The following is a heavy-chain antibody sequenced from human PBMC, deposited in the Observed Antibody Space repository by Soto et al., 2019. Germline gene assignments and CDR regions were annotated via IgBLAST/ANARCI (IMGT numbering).Heavy chain of an antibody. Sequence: SETLSLTCTVSGGSISSSSYYWGWIRQPPGKGLEWIGSIYYSGSTYYNPSLKSRVTISVDTSKNQFSLKLSSVTAADTAVYYCVPGYYDFWSGSYLFDYWGQGTLVTVSS. V-gene: IGHV4-39*01. J-gene: IGHJ4*02. D-gene: IGHD3-3*01. CDR3: VPGYYDFWSGSYLFDY. CDR1: GGSISSSSYY. CDR2: IYYSGST.